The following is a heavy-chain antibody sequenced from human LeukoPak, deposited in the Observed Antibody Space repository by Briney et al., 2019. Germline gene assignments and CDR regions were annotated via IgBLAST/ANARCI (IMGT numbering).Heavy chain of an antibody. V-gene: IGHV4-39*07. CDR3: ASQNYYSSSSRFDY. J-gene: IGHJ4*02. D-gene: IGHD6-6*01. CDR2: IYYSGGT. CDR1: GGSISSSSYY. Sequence: SETLSLTCTVSGGSISSSSYYWGWIRQPPGKGLEWIGSIYYSGGTYYNPSLKSRVTISVDTSKNQFSLKLNSVTAADTAVYYCASQNYYSSSSRFDYWGQGTLVTVSS.